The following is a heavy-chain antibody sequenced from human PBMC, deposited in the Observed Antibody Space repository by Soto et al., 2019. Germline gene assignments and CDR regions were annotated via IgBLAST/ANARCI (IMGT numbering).Heavy chain of an antibody. D-gene: IGHD4-17*01. CDR3: ARVRDYGPIDY. V-gene: IGHV3-74*01. Sequence: GSLRLSCAASGFTFSSYWMHWVRQAPGKGLVWVSRINSDGSSTSYADSVKGRFTISRDNAKNTLYLQMNSLRAEDTAVYYCARVRDYGPIDYWSQGTLVTVSS. CDR1: GFTFSSYW. J-gene: IGHJ4*02. CDR2: INSDGSST.